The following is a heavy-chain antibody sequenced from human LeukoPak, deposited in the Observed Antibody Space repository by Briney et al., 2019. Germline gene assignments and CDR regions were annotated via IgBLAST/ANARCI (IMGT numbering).Heavy chain of an antibody. CDR3: ASGYQTFDP. J-gene: IGHJ5*02. CDR2: IHYSEST. D-gene: IGHD5-18*01. CDR1: GVSISNYY. V-gene: IGHV4-59*01. Sequence: PSETLSLTCTVSGVSISNYYWNWVRQSPGKGLEWIGYIHYSESTNYNPSLKSRVTISADTSKNQFSLKLRSVTAADAAVYYCASGYQTFDPWGQGTLVTVSS.